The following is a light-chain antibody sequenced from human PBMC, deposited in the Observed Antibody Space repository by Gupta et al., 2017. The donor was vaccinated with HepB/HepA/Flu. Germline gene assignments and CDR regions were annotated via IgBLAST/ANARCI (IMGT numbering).Light chain of an antibody. Sequence: EVVMTQSPATLSVSPGERATLSCRASQSVNRNLAWYQQKAGQAPRLLLFDVSIRASGTPARFSGSGTGTEFTLTISSRQAEDCEIYYCQQYNDWPPWTFGQGTKVEIK. CDR2: DVS. J-gene: IGKJ1*01. CDR1: QSVNRN. CDR3: QQYNDWPPWT. V-gene: IGKV3-15*01.